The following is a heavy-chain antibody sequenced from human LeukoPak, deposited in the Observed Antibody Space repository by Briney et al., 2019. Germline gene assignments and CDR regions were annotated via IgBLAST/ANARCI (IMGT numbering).Heavy chain of an antibody. CDR1: GFTFSSYT. J-gene: IGHJ4*02. D-gene: IGHD1-26*01. CDR2: ISSNGGIT. V-gene: IGHV3-64*01. CDR3: AREEGSGSYYFDN. Sequence: PGGSLRLPCTASGFTFSSYTMHWVRQAPGKGLEYVSAISSNGGITYYANSVKGRFTISRDNSKNTLYLQMGSLRAEDMAVYYCAREEGSGSYYFDNWGQGTLVTVSS.